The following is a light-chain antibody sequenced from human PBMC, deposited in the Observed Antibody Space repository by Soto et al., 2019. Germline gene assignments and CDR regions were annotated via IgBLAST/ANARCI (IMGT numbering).Light chain of an antibody. CDR2: EVS. CDR1: SSDVGGYNY. J-gene: IGLJ2*01. V-gene: IGLV2-8*01. CDR3: SSYAGSKNLV. Sequence: QSALTQPPSASGSPGQSVTISCTGTSSDVGGYNYVSWYQQHPGKAPKLMIYEVSKRPSGVPDRFSGYKSGNTASLTVSGLQAEDEADYYCSSYAGSKNLVFGGGSKLDGL.